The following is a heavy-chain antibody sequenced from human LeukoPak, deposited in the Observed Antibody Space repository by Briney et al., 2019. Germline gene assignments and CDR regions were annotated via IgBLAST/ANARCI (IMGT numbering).Heavy chain of an antibody. V-gene: IGHV4-59*01. CDR3: ARSGDSSSSSGDY. D-gene: IGHD6-6*01. J-gene: IGHJ4*02. Sequence: LETLSLTCTVSGGSIRSNYWSWIRQPPGKGLEWIGYIYYSGSTNYNPSLKSRVTISVDTPKNQFSLKLSSVTAADTAVYYCARSGDSSSSSGDYWGQGTLVTVSS. CDR2: IYYSGST. CDR1: GGSIRSNY.